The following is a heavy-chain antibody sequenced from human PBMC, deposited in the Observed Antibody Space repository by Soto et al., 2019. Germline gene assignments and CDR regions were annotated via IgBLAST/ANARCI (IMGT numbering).Heavy chain of an antibody. CDR2: INSDGSST. V-gene: IGHV3-74*01. D-gene: IGHD3-10*01. CDR1: GFTFSSYW. Sequence: GGSLRLSCAASGFTFSSYWMHWVRQAPGKGLVWVSRINSDGSSTSYADSVKGRFTISRDNAKNSLYLQMNSLRAEDTAVYYCLGGGPGSYCNWGHGTLVTVSS. J-gene: IGHJ4*01. CDR3: LGGGPGSYCN.